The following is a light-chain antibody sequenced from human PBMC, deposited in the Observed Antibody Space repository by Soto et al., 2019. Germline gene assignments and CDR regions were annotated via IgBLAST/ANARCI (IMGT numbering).Light chain of an antibody. J-gene: IGLJ3*02. V-gene: IGLV1-44*01. CDR2: SHD. CDR3: AAWDDGLNGWV. CDR1: SSNIGTYA. Sequence: QSVLTQPPSASGTPGQRVTISCSGSSSNIGTYAVNWYQHLPGTAPKLLIYSHDQRPSGVPDRFSGSKSGTSASLAISGLQSEDEADYYCAAWDDGLNGWVFGGGTKLTVL.